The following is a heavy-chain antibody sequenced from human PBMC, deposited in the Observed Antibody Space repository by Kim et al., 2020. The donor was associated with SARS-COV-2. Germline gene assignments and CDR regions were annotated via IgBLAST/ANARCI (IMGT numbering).Heavy chain of an antibody. J-gene: IGHJ6*02. V-gene: IGHV3-30*04. CDR3: ARDGVVVVAAGYYYYYGMDV. D-gene: IGHD2-15*01. Sequence: GGSLRLSCAASGFTFSSYAMHWVRQAPGKGLEWVAVISYDGSNKYYADSVKGRFTISRDNSKNTLYLQMNSLRAEDTAVYYCARDGVVVVAAGYYYYYGMDVWGQGTTVTVSS. CDR2: ISYDGSNK. CDR1: GFTFSSYA.